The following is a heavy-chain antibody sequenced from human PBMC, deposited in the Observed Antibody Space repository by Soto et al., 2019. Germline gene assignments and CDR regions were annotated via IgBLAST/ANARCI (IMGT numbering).Heavy chain of an antibody. CDR2: IGTDGDT. CDR1: GFTFNKYD. CDR3: AGSAAGRYYFNY. Sequence: ESGGGLVQPGGSLRLSCAASGFTFNKYDIHWVRQTTEKGLEWVSSIGTDGDTYYTGSVKGRFTISRENAKNSFYLRMNSLRAGDTAIYYCAGSAAGRYYFNYWGQGTLVTVSS. J-gene: IGHJ4*02. V-gene: IGHV3-13*01. D-gene: IGHD6-13*01.